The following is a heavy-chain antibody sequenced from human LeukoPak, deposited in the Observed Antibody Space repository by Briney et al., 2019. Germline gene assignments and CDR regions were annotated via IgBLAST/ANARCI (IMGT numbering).Heavy chain of an antibody. J-gene: IGHJ2*01. CDR2: IGTAGAT. CDR3: ARVASGYCSGGSCYSFTRYWYFDL. Sequence: LPGGSLRLSCAASGFTFSSYDMHWVRQATGKGLEWVSAIGTAGATYYPGSVKGRFTISRENAKNSLYLQMNSLRAGDTAVYYCARVASGYCSGGSCYSFTRYWYFDLWGRGTLVTVSS. V-gene: IGHV3-13*01. D-gene: IGHD2-15*01. CDR1: GFTFSSYD.